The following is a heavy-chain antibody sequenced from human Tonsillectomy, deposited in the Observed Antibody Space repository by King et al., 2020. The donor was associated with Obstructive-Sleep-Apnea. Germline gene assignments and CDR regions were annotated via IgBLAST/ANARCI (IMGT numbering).Heavy chain of an antibody. CDR2: INHSGST. Sequence: VQLQQWGAGLLKPSETLSLTCAVYGGSFSGYYWSWIRQPPGKGLEWIGEINHSGSTNYNPSLKSRVTISVDTSKNQFSLKLSSVTAADTAVYYSARVWGHCSSTSCNPGDYWGQGTLVTVSS. CDR3: ARVWGHCSSTSCNPGDY. D-gene: IGHD2-2*01. J-gene: IGHJ4*02. CDR1: GGSFSGYY. V-gene: IGHV4-34*01.